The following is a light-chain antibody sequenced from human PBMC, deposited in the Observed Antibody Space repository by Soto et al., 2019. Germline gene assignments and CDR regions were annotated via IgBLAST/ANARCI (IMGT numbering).Light chain of an antibody. Sequence: IQLTQSPSSLSASVGDRVTISCRASQGISSYLAWYQQKPGKAPKLLIYVASTLRSGVPSRFSGSGSGTDFPLHIRRLQPEDFATYYCQQFYSYPLTFGGGTKVEIK. CDR1: QGISSY. CDR2: VAS. CDR3: QQFYSYPLT. J-gene: IGKJ4*01. V-gene: IGKV1-9*01.